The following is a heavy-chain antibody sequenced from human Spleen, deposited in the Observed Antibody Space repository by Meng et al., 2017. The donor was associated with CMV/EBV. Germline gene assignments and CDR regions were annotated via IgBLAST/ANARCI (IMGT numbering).Heavy chain of an antibody. CDR1: RYA. J-gene: IGHJ6*02. CDR3: VRGGGHCGGDCLLTSHGMDV. Sequence: RYAMHWVRQAPGKGLQWVSSISSGSSYIYYADSMKGRFTVSRDNVKNSLYLQMNSLRAEDTAVYYCVRGGGHCGGDCLLTSHGMDVWGQGTTVTVSS. D-gene: IGHD2-21*01. V-gene: IGHV3-21*01. CDR2: ISSGSSYI.